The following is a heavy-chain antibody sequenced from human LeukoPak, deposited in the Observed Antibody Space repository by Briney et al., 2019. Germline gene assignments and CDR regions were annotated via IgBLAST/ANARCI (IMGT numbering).Heavy chain of an antibody. CDR1: GASITSSGYY. CDR3: ARVSYSGPPRGLDY. CDR2: IYYSGST. D-gene: IGHD3-10*01. Sequence: SETLSLTCTVSGASITSSGYYWGWIRQPPGKGLEWIGSIYYSGSTYYNPSLTSRVTISVDTSKNQFSLKLSSVTAADTAVYYCARVSYSGPPRGLDYWGQGTLVTVSS. J-gene: IGHJ4*02. V-gene: IGHV4-39*07.